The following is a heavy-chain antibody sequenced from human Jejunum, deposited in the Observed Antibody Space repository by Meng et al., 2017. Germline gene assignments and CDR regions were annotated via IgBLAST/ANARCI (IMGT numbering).Heavy chain of an antibody. J-gene: IGHJ4*02. CDR1: GGSVSSTNCY. D-gene: IGHD2-2*01. CDR3: AREYCISTTCYFDS. V-gene: IGHV4-61*01. CDR2: RYYSGST. Sequence: QGLVQEAGPELVGPSETLSLTCTVSGGSVSSTNCYWSWIRQPPGKGLEWIGYRYYSGSTNYNPSLKSRVTISVDTSKSQFSLKLFSVTAADTAVYYCAREYCISTTCYFDSWGQGTLVTVSS.